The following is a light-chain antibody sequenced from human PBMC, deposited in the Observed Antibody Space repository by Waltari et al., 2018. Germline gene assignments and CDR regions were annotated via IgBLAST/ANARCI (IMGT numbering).Light chain of an antibody. CDR2: DVS. CDR1: SRDVGGYNY. Sequence: QSALTQPASVSGSPGQSITISCTGTSRDVGGYNYVSWYQQHPGKAPKLMIYDVSKRPSGVSNRFSGSKFGNTASLTISGLQAEDEADYYCSSYTSSSTFVVFGGGTKLTVL. V-gene: IGLV2-14*01. J-gene: IGLJ2*01. CDR3: SSYTSSSTFVV.